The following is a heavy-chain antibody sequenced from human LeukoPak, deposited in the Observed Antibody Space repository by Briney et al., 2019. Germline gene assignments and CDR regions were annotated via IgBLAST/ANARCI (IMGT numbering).Heavy chain of an antibody. D-gene: IGHD1-1*01. V-gene: IGHV4-59*01. J-gene: IGHJ3*02. CDR1: GGSISSYY. CDR3: ARAHKLNAFDI. Sequence: SETLSLTYTVSGGSISSYYWSWIRQPPGKGLEWIGYIYYSGSTNYNPSLKSRVTISVDTSKNQFSLKLNSVTAADTAVYYCARAHKLNAFDIWGQGTMVTVSS. CDR2: IYYSGST.